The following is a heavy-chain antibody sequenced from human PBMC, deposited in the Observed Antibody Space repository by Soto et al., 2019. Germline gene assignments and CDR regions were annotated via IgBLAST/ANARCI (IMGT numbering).Heavy chain of an antibody. V-gene: IGHV1-69*02. J-gene: IGHJ4*02. D-gene: IGHD4-17*01. CDR1: GGTFSSYT. Sequence: QVQLVQSGAEVKKPGSSVKVSCKASGGTFSSYTISWVRQAPGQGLEWMGRIIPILGIANYAQKFQGRVTITADKSTSTAYMVLRSLRAEDTAVYYCASYDYGDRVIDYWGQGTLVTVSS. CDR2: IIPILGIA. CDR3: ASYDYGDRVIDY.